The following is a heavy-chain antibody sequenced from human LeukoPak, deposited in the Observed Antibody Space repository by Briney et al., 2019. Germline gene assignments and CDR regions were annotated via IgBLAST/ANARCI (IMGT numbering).Heavy chain of an antibody. J-gene: IGHJ4*02. CDR3: VQWGDYDDLTGYYVRDY. CDR1: GFTFSKYA. D-gene: IGHD3-9*01. V-gene: IGHV3-23*01. Sequence: GSLRLSCAASGFTFSKYAISWVRQALGKGREWVSAITGSGDVTYYADSVKGRFTISRENSKNTLYLQQNSVTAEEQAVYYCVQWGDYDDLTGYYVRDYWGQGSVVSVS. CDR2: ITGSGDVT.